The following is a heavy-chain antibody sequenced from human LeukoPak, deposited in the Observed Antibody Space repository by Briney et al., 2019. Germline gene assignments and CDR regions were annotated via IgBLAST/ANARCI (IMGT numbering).Heavy chain of an antibody. J-gene: IGHJ4*02. CDR2: IYHSGST. CDR1: GYSISSGYY. D-gene: IGHD2-8*01. CDR3: ATFDSNVLDY. Sequence: PSETLSLXCAVSGYSISSGYYWGWIRQPPGKGLEWIGSIYHSGSTYYNPSLKSRVTISVDTSKNQFSLKLSSVTAADTAVYYCATFDSNVLDYWGQGTLVTVSS. V-gene: IGHV4-38-2*01.